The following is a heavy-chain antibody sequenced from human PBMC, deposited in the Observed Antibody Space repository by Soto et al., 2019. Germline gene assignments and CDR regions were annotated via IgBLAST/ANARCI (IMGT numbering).Heavy chain of an antibody. CDR2: INPYNGNT. Sequence: QVQLVQSGVEVKKPGASVKVSCKASGYTFTNYGITWVRQAPGQGLEWMGWINPYNGNTNYAQKIQGRVTMTSDTSTSTAYMEVRSLRSDDMAVYYCGWGSDYLGWWGQGTLVTVSS. CDR1: GYTFTNYG. D-gene: IGHD3-9*01. J-gene: IGHJ4*02. V-gene: IGHV1-18*03. CDR3: GWGSDYLGW.